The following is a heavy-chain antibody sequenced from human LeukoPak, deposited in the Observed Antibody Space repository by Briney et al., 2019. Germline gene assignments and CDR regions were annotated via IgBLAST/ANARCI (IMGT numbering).Heavy chain of an antibody. V-gene: IGHV1-69*13. D-gene: IGHD2-2*02. CDR1: GGTFSSYA. CDR2: IIPIFGTA. J-gene: IGHJ5*02. CDR3: ARVQYQLLYSGWFDP. Sequence: VASVKVSCKASGGTFSSYAISWVRQAPGQGLEWMGGIIPIFGTANYAQKFQGRVTITADESTSTAYMELSGLRSEDTAVYYCARVQYQLLYSGWFDPWGQGTLVTVSS.